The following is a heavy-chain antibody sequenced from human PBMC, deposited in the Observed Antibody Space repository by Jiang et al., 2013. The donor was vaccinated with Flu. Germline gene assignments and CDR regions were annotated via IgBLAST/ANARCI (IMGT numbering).Heavy chain of an antibody. CDR1: GGSFSGYY. CDR2: MNHSGST. V-gene: IGHV4-34*01. CDR3: AGRRLGSAYYTTDY. J-gene: IGHJ4*02. D-gene: IGHD3-3*01. Sequence: LLKPSETLSLTCVVYGGSFSGYYWSWIRQPPGKGLEWIGEMNHSGSTNYNPSLKSRVTISVDTSKNQFSLKLNSVTAADTAVYYCAGRRLGSAYYTTDYWGQGTLVTVSS.